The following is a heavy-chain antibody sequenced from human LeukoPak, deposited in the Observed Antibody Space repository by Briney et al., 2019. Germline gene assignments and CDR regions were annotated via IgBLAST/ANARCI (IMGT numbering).Heavy chain of an antibody. V-gene: IGHV3-30*18. CDR3: AKDRSYGMDV. J-gene: IGHJ6*02. CDR1: GFTFSNYD. CDR2: ISYDGSNK. Sequence: GGSLRLSCAASGFTFSNYDMHWVRQAPGKGLEWVAVISYDGSNKYYADSVKGRFTISRDNSKNTLYLQMNSLRAEDTAVYYCAKDRSYGMDVWGQGTTVTVSS.